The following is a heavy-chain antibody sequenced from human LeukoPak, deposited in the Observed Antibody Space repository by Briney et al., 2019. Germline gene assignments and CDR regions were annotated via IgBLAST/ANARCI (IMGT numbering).Heavy chain of an antibody. J-gene: IGHJ4*02. CDR2: ISSSGSTI. V-gene: IGHV3-48*03. CDR1: GFPFSSYE. CDR3: ASLGVTMVRGDRWYFDY. D-gene: IGHD3-10*01. Sequence: PGGSLRLSCAASGFPFSSYEMNWVRQAPGKGLEWVSYISSSGSTIYYADSVKGRFTISRDNAKNSLYLQMNSLRAEDTAVYYCASLGVTMVRGDRWYFDYWGQGTLVTVSS.